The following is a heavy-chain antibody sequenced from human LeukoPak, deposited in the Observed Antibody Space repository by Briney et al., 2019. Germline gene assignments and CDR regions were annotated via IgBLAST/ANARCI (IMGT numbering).Heavy chain of an antibody. CDR3: ARDLVPSYYDSSGFGY. CDR2: ISSSSSYI. V-gene: IGHV3-21*01. D-gene: IGHD3-22*01. CDR1: GFTYSSYS. Sequence: PGGSLRLSCAASGFTYSSYSMNWLRQAPGKGLEWVSSISSSSSYIYYADSVKGRFTISRDNAKNSLYLQMNRLRAEDTAVYYCARDLVPSYYDSSGFGYWGQGTLVTVSS. J-gene: IGHJ4*02.